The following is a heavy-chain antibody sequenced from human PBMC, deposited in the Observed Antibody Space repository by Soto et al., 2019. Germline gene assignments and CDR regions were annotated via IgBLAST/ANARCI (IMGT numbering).Heavy chain of an antibody. J-gene: IGHJ5*02. D-gene: IGHD6-13*01. CDR1: GDSINNSHW. Sequence: QVQXXXSGPGLVQPXXXXXLTXAXXGDSINNSHWWSWVRQTPGKGLEWIGETYHSGTTNYNPSLKTRVTISIDKSKNQFSLKMNSVTAADTAVYYCAREVNSSPARGPNWFDPWGQGTLVTVSS. CDR2: TYHSGTT. V-gene: IGHV4-4*02. CDR3: AREVNSSPARGPNWFDP.